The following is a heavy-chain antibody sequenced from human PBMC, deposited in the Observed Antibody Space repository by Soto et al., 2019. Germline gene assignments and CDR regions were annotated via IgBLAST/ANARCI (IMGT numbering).Heavy chain of an antibody. Sequence: QVQLVQSGAEVKKSGASVKVSCKASGYTFTSYGISWVRQAPGQGLEWMGWISAYNGNTNYAQKLQGRVTMTTDTSTSTAYMELRSLRSDDTAVYYCARDAPVGMATIALDWFDPWGQGTLVTVSS. CDR2: ISAYNGNT. CDR1: GYTFTSYG. J-gene: IGHJ5*02. CDR3: ARDAPVGMATIALDWFDP. V-gene: IGHV1-18*04. D-gene: IGHD5-12*01.